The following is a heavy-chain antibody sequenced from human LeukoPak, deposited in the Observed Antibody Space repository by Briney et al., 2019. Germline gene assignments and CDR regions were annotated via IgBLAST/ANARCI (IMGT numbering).Heavy chain of an antibody. Sequence: SETLSLTCSVSGGSISSSIYYWGWIRQPPGKGLEWIGSIYYSGSTYYNPSLKSRVTISVDMSKNQFSLKLRSVTAADTAVYYCARRLGGSGSYYYWGQGTLVTVSS. CDR3: ARRLGGSGSYYY. CDR2: IYYSGST. J-gene: IGHJ4*02. D-gene: IGHD3-10*01. CDR1: GGSISSSIYY. V-gene: IGHV4-39*01.